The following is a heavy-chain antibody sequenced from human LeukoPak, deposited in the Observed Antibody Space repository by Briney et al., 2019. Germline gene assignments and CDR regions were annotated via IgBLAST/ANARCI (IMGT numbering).Heavy chain of an antibody. D-gene: IGHD3-10*01. V-gene: IGHV4-39*01. CDR3: ATGDYGSGSADY. Sequence: SETLSLTCTVSGGSISSSSYYWGWIRQPPGKGLEWIGSIYYSGSTYYNPSLKSRDTISVDTSKNQFSLKLSSVTAADTAVYYCATGDYGSGSADYWGQGTLVTVSS. CDR1: GGSISSSSYY. J-gene: IGHJ4*02. CDR2: IYYSGST.